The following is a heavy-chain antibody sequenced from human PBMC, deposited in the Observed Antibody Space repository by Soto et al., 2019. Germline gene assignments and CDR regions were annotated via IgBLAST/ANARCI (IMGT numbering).Heavy chain of an antibody. J-gene: IGHJ4*02. CDR1: GGTFSSYT. CDR2: IIPILGIA. Sequence: SVKVSCKASGGTFSSYTISWVRQAPGQGLEWMGRIIPILGIANYAQKFQGRVTITADKSTSTAYMELSSLRSEDTAVYYCAQDSSGYYYVPFDYWGQGTLVTVSS. D-gene: IGHD3-22*01. V-gene: IGHV1-69*02. CDR3: AQDSSGYYYVPFDY.